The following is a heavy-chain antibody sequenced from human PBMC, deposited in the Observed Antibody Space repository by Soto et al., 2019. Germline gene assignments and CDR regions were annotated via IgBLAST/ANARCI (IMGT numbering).Heavy chain of an antibody. D-gene: IGHD3-16*01. J-gene: IGHJ6*02. V-gene: IGHV4-4*07. CDR1: GDSIRNYF. CDR2: IYTSGSS. Sequence: ETLSLTCTVSGDSIRNYFWSWIRQPAGKGLEWIGRIYTSGSSNYNPSLKSRLTMSVDTSKNQVSLNLRSVTAADTAVYYCARDPGTSMIENYYNGMDVWGRGTTVTVSS. CDR3: ARDPGTSMIENYYNGMDV.